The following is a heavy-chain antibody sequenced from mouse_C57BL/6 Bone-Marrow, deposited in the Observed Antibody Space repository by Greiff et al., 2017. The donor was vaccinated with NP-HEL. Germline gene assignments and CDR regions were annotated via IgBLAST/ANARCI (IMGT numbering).Heavy chain of an antibody. J-gene: IGHJ2*01. V-gene: IGHV2-9-1*01. CDR1: GFSLTSYA. Sequence: VMLVESGPGLVAPSQSLSIPCTVSGFSLTSYAISWVRQQPGKGLEWLGVIWTGGGTYYNSVLKSRLSISKDNSKSQVFLKMNRLQTEDTARDYCARKDDSNYVVDYWGQGTTLTVSS. CDR3: ARKDDSNYVVDY. CDR2: IWTGGGT. D-gene: IGHD2-5*01.